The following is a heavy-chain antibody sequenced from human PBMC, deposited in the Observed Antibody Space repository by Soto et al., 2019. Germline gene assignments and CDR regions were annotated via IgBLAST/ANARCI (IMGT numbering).Heavy chain of an antibody. CDR1: GYTFTSYD. CDR3: ARDKITGILDY. V-gene: IGHV1-3*01. Sequence: ASVKVSCKASGYTFTSYDMHWVRQAPGQRLEWMGWINAGNGNTKYSQKFQGRVTITRDTSTSTAYMELSSLRSEDTAVYYFARDKITGILDYWGQGTLVTAPQ. D-gene: IGHD1-20*01. J-gene: IGHJ4*02. CDR2: INAGNGNT.